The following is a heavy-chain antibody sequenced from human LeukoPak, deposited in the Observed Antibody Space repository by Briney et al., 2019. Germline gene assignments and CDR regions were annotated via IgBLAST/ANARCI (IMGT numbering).Heavy chain of an antibody. CDR3: ARGSSGGRKNWFDP. J-gene: IGHJ5*02. CDR2: INDGGST. Sequence: SETLSLTCAVYGVSFSGYYWNWLRQPPGKGLEWLGEINDGGSTNYNPSLKSRVTISVDTSKNQFSLKLRSVTAADTAVYYCARGSSGGRKNWFDPWGQGTQVTVSS. CDR1: GVSFSGYY. V-gene: IGHV4-34*01. D-gene: IGHD3-16*01.